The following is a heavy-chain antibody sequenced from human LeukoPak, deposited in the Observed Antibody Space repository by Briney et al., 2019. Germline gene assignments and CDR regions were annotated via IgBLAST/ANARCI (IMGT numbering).Heavy chain of an antibody. CDR1: GYTFTGYY. D-gene: IGHD3-10*01. CDR3: ARDFRSYGSGSYLDY. CDR2: INPNSGGT. J-gene: IGHJ4*02. V-gene: IGHV1-2*02. Sequence: GASVKVSCTASGYTFTGYYMHWVRQAPGQGLEWMGWINPNSGGTNYAQKFQGRVTMTRDTSISTAYMELSRLRSDDTAVYYCARDFRSYGSGSYLDYWGQGTLVTVSS.